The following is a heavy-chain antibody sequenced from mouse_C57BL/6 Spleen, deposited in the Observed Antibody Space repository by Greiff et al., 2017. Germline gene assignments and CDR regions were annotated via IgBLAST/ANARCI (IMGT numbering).Heavy chain of an antibody. D-gene: IGHD1-1*01. CDR2: IHPNSGST. CDR1: GYTFTSYW. V-gene: IGHV1-64*01. Sequence: QVQLQQPGAELVKPGASVKLSCKASGYTFTSYWMHWVKQRPGQGLEWIGMIHPNSGSTNYNEKFKSKATLTVDNSSSTAYMQLSSLTSEDSAIYYCARDYGSYYYAMDYWCQGTSVTVSS. J-gene: IGHJ4*01. CDR3: ARDYGSYYYAMDY.